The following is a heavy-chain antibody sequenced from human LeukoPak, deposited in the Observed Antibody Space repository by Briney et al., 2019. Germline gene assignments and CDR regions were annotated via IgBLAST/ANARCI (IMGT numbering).Heavy chain of an antibody. J-gene: IGHJ4*02. CDR1: GDSVSSNSAA. Sequence: SQTLSLTCAISGDSVSSNSAAWNWIRQSPSRGLEWLGRTYYRSKWYNDYAVSVKSRITISPDTSKNQFSLQLNSVTPEDTAVYYCARAKRSGYREFGGFDYWGQGTLVTVSS. CDR2: TYYRSKWYN. D-gene: IGHD3-3*01. CDR3: ARAKRSGYREFGGFDY. V-gene: IGHV6-1*01.